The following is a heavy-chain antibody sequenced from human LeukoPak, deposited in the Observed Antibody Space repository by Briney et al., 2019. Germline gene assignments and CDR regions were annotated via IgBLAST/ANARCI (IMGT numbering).Heavy chain of an antibody. J-gene: IGHJ5*02. D-gene: IGHD3-10*01. CDR1: GXSISSRTYC. Sequence: SETLSLTCTVSGXSISSRTYCWGWIRQPPGKGLEWIGSIYYSGTTYYNPSLKSRVTISVDTSKNQFSLKLSSVTAADTAVYYCARRIRYYTGSGSYYSWFDPWGQGTLVTVSS. CDR3: ARRIRYYTGSGSYYSWFDP. V-gene: IGHV4-39*01. CDR2: IYYSGTT.